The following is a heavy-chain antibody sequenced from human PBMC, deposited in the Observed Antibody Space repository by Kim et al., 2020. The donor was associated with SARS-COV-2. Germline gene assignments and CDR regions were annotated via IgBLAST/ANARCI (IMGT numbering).Heavy chain of an antibody. D-gene: IGHD5-12*01. CDR1: GDSVSSTSAA. CDR2: TYYRSKWSN. J-gene: IGHJ6*02. V-gene: IGHV6-1*01. Sequence: SQTLSLTCAISGDSVSSTSAAWHWIRQSPSRGLEWLGRTYYRSKWSNDYRPSVKGRIAINPDTSKNHFSLQLNSVTPEDTAVYYCASGISGMDVWGQGTTVTVSS. CDR3: ASGISGMDV.